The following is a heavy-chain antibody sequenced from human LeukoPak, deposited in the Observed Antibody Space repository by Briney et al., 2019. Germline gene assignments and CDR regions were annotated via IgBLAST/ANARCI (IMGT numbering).Heavy chain of an antibody. CDR3: AKGTRGAAGPDRGIH. V-gene: IGHV3-23*01. J-gene: IGHJ4*02. Sequence: PGGSLRLSCAESGFSFSIYGMSCVRQAPRKGLECVSGIPTSGGITYYADSVKGRFTISRDNSKNTLYLQMNSLRAGDTAVYDCAKGTRGAAGPDRGIHWGQGTLVTVSS. CDR1: GFSFSIYG. CDR2: IPTSGGIT. D-gene: IGHD6-13*01.